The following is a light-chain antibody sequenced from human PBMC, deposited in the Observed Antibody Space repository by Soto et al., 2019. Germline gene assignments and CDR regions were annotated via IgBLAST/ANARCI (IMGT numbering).Light chain of an antibody. CDR2: EVT. CDR3: SSYTYINTRACV. CDR1: SGDIGSYNR. V-gene: IGLV2-14*01. Sequence: QSALTQPASVSGSPGQSITISCTGTSGDIGSYNRVSWYQQHPGKAPKLIIYEVTDRPSGVSNRFSGSKSGNTASLTISGLQAEDEAEYYCSSYTYINTRACVFGTGTKVTVL. J-gene: IGLJ1*01.